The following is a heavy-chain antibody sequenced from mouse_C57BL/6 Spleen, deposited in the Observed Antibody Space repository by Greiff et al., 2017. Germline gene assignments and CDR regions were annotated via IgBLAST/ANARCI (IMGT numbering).Heavy chain of an antibody. CDR1: GFAFSDYY. CDR3: ARMDGAFDY. CDR2: IDPEDGDT. J-gene: IGHJ2*01. D-gene: IGHD2-3*01. V-gene: IGHV14-2*01. Sequence: EVQLQQSGAELVKPGASVKFSCTASGFAFSDYYMNWVKQRPEQGLEWIGRIDPEDGDTNYAAKFQGKATLTADTSSNTAYLRLSSLTSEDTAVYCWARMDGAFDYWGQGTTLTVSS.